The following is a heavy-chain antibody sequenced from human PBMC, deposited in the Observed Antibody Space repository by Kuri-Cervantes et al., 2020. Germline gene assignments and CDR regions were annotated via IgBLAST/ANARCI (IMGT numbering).Heavy chain of an antibody. J-gene: IGHJ4*02. Sequence: GGSLRLSCAASGFTFSSYAMSWVRQAPGKGLEWVSAISGSGGSTYYADSVKGRYTISRDNAKNSLYLQMNSLRAEDTAVYYCARTILGGIVVVVAATTFDYWGQGTLVTVSS. V-gene: IGHV3-23*01. CDR2: ISGSGGST. CDR1: GFTFSSYA. CDR3: ARTILGGIVVVVAATTFDY. D-gene: IGHD2-15*01.